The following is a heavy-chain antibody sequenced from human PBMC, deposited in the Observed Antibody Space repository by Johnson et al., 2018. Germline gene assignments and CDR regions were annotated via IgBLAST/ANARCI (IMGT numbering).Heavy chain of an antibody. CDR3: AGDQGEGARGGYFQH. V-gene: IGHV3-30*03. D-gene: IGHD3-16*01. Sequence: QVQLVQSGGGVVQPGRSLRLSCAASGFTFSSYGMHWVRQAPGKGLEWVAVISYDGSNKYYADSVKGRFTISRDHSKNTLYLQMNSLRAEDTAVYYCAGDQGEGARGGYFQHWGQGTLVTVSS. CDR1: GFTFSSYG. J-gene: IGHJ1*01. CDR2: ISYDGSNK.